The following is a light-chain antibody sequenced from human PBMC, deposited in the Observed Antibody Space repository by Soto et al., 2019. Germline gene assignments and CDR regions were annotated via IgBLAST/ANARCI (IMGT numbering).Light chain of an antibody. Sequence: EIVMTQSPATLSVSPGERATLSCRASQSVSSNLAWYQQKPGQAPRLLIYGASSRATGIPDRFSGSGSGTDFTLTISRLEPEDFEVYYCQQYGSSGTFGQGTKVDIK. CDR3: QQYGSSGT. CDR1: QSVSSN. J-gene: IGKJ1*01. V-gene: IGKV3-20*01. CDR2: GAS.